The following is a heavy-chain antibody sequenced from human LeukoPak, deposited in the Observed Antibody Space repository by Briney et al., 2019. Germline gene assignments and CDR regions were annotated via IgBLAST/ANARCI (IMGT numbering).Heavy chain of an antibody. CDR2: IFYSGST. V-gene: IGHV4-39*07. Sequence: SETLSLTRTVSCGSLSSGSYYWGWVRQPPGKGLEWFGNIFYSGSTSYSPAVKRQLTISLDTSRNQFSLKLNSVTAADTAVYYCAKSNGYGLVDIWGQGTMVTVSS. D-gene: IGHD3-10*01. J-gene: IGHJ3*02. CDR3: AKSNGYGLVDI. CDR1: CGSLSSGSYY.